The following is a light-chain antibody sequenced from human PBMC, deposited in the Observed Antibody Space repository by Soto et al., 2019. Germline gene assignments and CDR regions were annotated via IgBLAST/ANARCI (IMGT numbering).Light chain of an antibody. V-gene: IGLV2-14*01. Sequence: QSVLTQPASMSGSPGQSITISCTGTSSDVGGSNHVSWYQQYPGKVPKLLIYKVSNRPSGVSNRFSGSKSGNTASLTISGLQAEDEADYFCTSSTSDSLYVFGTGTKVTVL. CDR3: TSSTSDSLYV. J-gene: IGLJ1*01. CDR1: SSDVGGSNH. CDR2: KVS.